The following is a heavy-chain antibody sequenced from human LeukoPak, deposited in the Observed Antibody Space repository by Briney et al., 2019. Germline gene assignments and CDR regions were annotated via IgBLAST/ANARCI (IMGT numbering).Heavy chain of an antibody. Sequence: GGSLRLSCAASGFSFNSAAMTWVRQAPGKGLEWVSLVSCSGANTYYADSVKGRFTISRDNSKNTVYLQMNSLRAEDTAIYYCAKDIQGSYWGQGTLVTVSS. CDR3: AKDIQGSY. V-gene: IGHV3-23*01. D-gene: IGHD2-21*01. J-gene: IGHJ4*02. CDR1: GFSFNSAA. CDR2: VSCSGANT.